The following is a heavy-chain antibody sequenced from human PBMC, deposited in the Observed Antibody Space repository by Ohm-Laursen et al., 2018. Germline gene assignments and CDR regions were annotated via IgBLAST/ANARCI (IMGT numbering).Heavy chain of an antibody. D-gene: IGHD5-18*01. CDR3: ARDVDTSSHYSQSDP. J-gene: IGHJ5*02. V-gene: IGHV3-53*01. Sequence: SLRLSCAASGFTVSSNYISWVRQAPGKGLEWVSVIYSGGSTYYADSVKGRFTLSRDTSKNTLYLQMNSLRAEDTAMYYCARDVDTSSHYSQSDPWGRGTLVTVSS. CDR1: GFTVSSNY. CDR2: IYSGGST.